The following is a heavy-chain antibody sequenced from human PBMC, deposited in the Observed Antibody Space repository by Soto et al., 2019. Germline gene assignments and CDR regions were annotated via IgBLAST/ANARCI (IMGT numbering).Heavy chain of an antibody. J-gene: IGHJ4*02. CDR2: ISGSGGST. Sequence: PGGSLRLSCTSSGFTFIIYAMSWVRQAPGKGLEWVSDISGSGGSTNYADSVKGRFTVSRDNSKNTLYVQMNSLRAEDTAVYYCAKGAAAGTGTTIEYWGQGTLVTVSS. CDR1: GFTFIIYA. D-gene: IGHD1-7*01. CDR3: AKGAAAGTGTTIEY. V-gene: IGHV3-23*01.